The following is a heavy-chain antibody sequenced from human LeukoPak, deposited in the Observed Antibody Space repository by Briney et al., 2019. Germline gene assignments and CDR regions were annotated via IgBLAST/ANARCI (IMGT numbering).Heavy chain of an antibody. J-gene: IGHJ5*02. CDR2: IYSDENT. CDR1: GFTVSSNF. V-gene: IGHV3-66*01. CDR3: ARDQVGYTYGTS. D-gene: IGHD5-18*01. Sequence: GGSLRLSCAASGFTVSSNFMSWVRQAPGKGLEWVSVIYSDENTHYADSVKGRFTISRDISKNTVYLQMDSLIVEDTAVYYCARDQVGYTYGTSWGQGTLVTVSS.